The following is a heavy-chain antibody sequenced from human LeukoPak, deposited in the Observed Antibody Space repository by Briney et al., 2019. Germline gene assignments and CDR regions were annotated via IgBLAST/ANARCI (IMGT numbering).Heavy chain of an antibody. Sequence: GGSLRLSCAASGFTFSSYSMNWVRQTPGKGLEWVSSISSSSYIYYADSVKGRFTISRDNAKNSLYLQMNSLRAEDTAVYYCARDLPATASYTFDYWGQGTLVTVSS. CDR2: ISSSSYI. CDR1: GFTFSSYS. D-gene: IGHD2-21*02. V-gene: IGHV3-21*01. CDR3: ARDLPATASYTFDY. J-gene: IGHJ4*02.